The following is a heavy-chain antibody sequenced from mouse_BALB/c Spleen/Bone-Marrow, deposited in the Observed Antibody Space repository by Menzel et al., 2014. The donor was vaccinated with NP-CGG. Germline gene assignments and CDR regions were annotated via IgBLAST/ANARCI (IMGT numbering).Heavy chain of an antibody. CDR2: INPYNGGT. D-gene: IGHD2-4*01. CDR3: VRDYDYGNYATDY. V-gene: IGHV1-18*01. Sequence: DVHLVESGPELVKPGASMKISCKASGYSFTGYTMNWVKQSHGKNLEWIGLINPYNGGTNYNQKFKGKATLTVDKSSSTAYMELLSLTSEDSAVYYCVRDYDYGNYATDYWGQGTSVTVSS. J-gene: IGHJ4*01. CDR1: GYSFTGYT.